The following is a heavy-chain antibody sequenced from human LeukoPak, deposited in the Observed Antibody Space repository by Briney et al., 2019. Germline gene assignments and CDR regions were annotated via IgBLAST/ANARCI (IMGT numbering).Heavy chain of an antibody. Sequence: GASVKVSCKASGYTFTGYYMHWVRLAPGQGLEWMGWINPNSGGTNYAQKFQGRVTMTRDTSISTAYMELSRLRSDDTAVYYCARELDEGYDILTGVFDPWGQGTLVTVSS. J-gene: IGHJ5*02. CDR1: GYTFTGYY. D-gene: IGHD3-9*01. CDR2: INPNSGGT. CDR3: ARELDEGYDILTGVFDP. V-gene: IGHV1-2*02.